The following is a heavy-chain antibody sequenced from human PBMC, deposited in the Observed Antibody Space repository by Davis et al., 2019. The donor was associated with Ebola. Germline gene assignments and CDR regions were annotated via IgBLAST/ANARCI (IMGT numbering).Heavy chain of an antibody. CDR3: AKGDDSGWYGFDY. J-gene: IGHJ4*02. D-gene: IGHD6-19*01. CDR1: GFTFSSYW. CDR2: INNDGSIT. V-gene: IGHV3-74*01. Sequence: GESLKISCEASGFTFSSYWMHWVRQAPGKGLVWVSLINNDGSITTYADSVKGRFTISRDNSKSTLYLQMNSLRPEDTAVYYCAKGDDSGWYGFDYWGQGALVTVSS.